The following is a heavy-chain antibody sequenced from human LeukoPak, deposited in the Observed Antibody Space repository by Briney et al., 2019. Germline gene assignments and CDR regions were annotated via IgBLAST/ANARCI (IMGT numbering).Heavy chain of an antibody. CDR3: ARKSAEWELLAAAFDI. J-gene: IGHJ3*02. V-gene: IGHV4-61*02. CDR1: GGSISSGSYY. CDR2: IYTSGST. Sequence: SETLSLTCTVSGGSISSGSYYWSWIRQPAGKGLEWIGRIYTSGSTNYNPSLKSRVTISVDTSKNQFSLKLSSVTAADTAVYYCARKSAEWELLAAAFDIWGQGTMVTVSS. D-gene: IGHD1-26*01.